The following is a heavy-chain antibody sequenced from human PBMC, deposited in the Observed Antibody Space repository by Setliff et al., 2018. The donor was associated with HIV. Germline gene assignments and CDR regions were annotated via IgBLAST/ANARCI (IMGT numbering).Heavy chain of an antibody. Sequence: ASVKVSCKASGYGFSTYAIIWVRQAPGRGLEWMGWISAYDGNTNYAQNLQGRVTMTTDTSTSTAYLELRSLRFDDTAVYYCARGSLYYFDFWGQGTLGTVSS. J-gene: IGHJ4*02. CDR3: ARGSLYYFDF. CDR1: GYGFSTYA. CDR2: ISAYDGNT. V-gene: IGHV1-18*01.